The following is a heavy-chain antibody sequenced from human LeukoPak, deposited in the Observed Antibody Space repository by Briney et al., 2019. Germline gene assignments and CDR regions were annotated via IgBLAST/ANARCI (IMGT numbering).Heavy chain of an antibody. J-gene: IGHJ4*02. V-gene: IGHV3-30*04. Sequence: GGSLRLSCAASGYTFSSYAMHWVRQAPGKGLEWVAVISYDGSNKYYADSVKGRFTISRYNSKNTLYLQMNSLRAEDTAVYYCARDMIVVVRRHNFDYWGQGTLVTVSS. CDR3: ARDMIVVVRRHNFDY. CDR1: GYTFSSYA. D-gene: IGHD3-22*01. CDR2: ISYDGSNK.